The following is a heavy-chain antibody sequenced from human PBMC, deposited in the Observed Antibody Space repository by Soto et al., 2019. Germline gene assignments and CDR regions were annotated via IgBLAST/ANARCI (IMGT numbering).Heavy chain of an antibody. D-gene: IGHD2-8*01. V-gene: IGHV4-34*01. Sequence: SDTLSLPCAVYGFSFSGYYWSLIRQPPGKGLEWIGEINHSGSTNYNPSLKSRVTISVDTSKNQFSLKLSSVTAADTAVYYCARRLYSILFDYWGQGTLVTVSS. CDR3: ARRLYSILFDY. CDR1: GFSFSGYY. CDR2: INHSGST. J-gene: IGHJ4*02.